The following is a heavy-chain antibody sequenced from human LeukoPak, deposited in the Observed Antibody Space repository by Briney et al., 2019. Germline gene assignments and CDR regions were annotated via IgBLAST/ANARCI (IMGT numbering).Heavy chain of an antibody. D-gene: IGHD3-10*01. CDR2: IDPYSGGT. Sequence: ASVKVSCKTSGYTFTAYYMHWVRQAPGQGLEWMGWIDPYSGGTNYAQKFQGRVPMTRDTSISTAYMELSRLSSDATAEYYCARGNYYGSGPLFDAWGQGTLVTVSS. CDR1: GYTFTAYY. V-gene: IGHV1-2*02. J-gene: IGHJ5*02. CDR3: ARGNYYGSGPLFDA.